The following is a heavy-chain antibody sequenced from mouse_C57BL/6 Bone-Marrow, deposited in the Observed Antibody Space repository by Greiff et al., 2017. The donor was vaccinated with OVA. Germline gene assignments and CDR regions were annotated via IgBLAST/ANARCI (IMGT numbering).Heavy chain of an antibody. CDR3: ARWRTASYYCDY. CDR2: IYPGSGST. CDR1: GYTFTSYW. D-gene: IGHD6-1*01. J-gene: IGHJ2*01. Sequence: VQLQQSGAELVKPGASVKMSCKASGYTFTSYWITWVKQRPGQGLEWIGDIYPGSGSTNYNEKFKSKATLTVDTSSSTAYMQLSSLTSEDSAVYYCARWRTASYYCDYWGQGTTLTVSS. V-gene: IGHV1-55*01.